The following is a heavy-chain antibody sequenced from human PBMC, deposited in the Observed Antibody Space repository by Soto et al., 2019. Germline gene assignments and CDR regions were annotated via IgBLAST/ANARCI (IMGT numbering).Heavy chain of an antibody. CDR3: ARDLAYGGPFDY. CDR1: GYTFTSYG. J-gene: IGHJ4*02. D-gene: IGHD4-17*01. Sequence: QVQLVQSGAEVKKPGASVKVSCKASGYTFTSYGISWVRQAPGQGLEWMGWISAYNGNTKYAQKLQGRVTTTPDTSTRTAYMELRSLRSDDTAVYYFARDLAYGGPFDYWGQGTLVTVSS. V-gene: IGHV1-18*01. CDR2: ISAYNGNT.